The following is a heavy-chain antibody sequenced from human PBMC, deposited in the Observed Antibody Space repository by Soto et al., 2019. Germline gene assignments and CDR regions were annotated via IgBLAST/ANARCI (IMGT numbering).Heavy chain of an antibody. CDR3: AKDAYSSTWQYHYGMDV. J-gene: IGHJ6*02. CDR2: TSGSGGST. CDR1: GFTFGDSY. Sequence: GGSLRHSCAGSGFTFGDSYVSWIRQAPGKGLEWVSATSGSGGSTYYADSVKGRFTISRDNSKNTLYLQMNSLRAEDTAVYYCAKDAYSSTWQYHYGMDVWGQGTTVTVSS. D-gene: IGHD2-2*01. V-gene: IGHV3-23*01.